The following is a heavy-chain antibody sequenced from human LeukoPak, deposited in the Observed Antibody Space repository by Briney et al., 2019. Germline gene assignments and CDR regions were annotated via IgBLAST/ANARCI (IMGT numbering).Heavy chain of an antibody. D-gene: IGHD5-18*01. J-gene: IGHJ5*02. V-gene: IGHV3-23*01. Sequence: PGGSLRLSCAASGFTFSSYAMSWVRQAPGKGLEWVSAISGSGGSTYYADSVKGRFTISRDNSKNTLYLQMNSLRAEDTAVYYCAKVPVEVDTAMVSPWFDPWGQGTLVTVSS. CDR1: GFTFSSYA. CDR3: AKVPVEVDTAMVSPWFDP. CDR2: ISGSGGST.